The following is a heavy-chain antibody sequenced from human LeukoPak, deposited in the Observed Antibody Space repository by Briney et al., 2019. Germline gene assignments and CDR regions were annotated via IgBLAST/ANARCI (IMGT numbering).Heavy chain of an antibody. CDR1: GGSISSYY. CDR3: ARVLGGYYYDSSGYYFDY. J-gene: IGHJ4*02. D-gene: IGHD3-22*01. V-gene: IGHV4-4*07. Sequence: TSETLSLTCTVSGGSISSYYWSWIRQPAGKGLEWIGRIYTSGSTNYNPSLKSRVTMSVDTSKNQFSLKLSSVTAADTAVYYCARVLGGYYYDSSGYYFDYWGQGTLVTVSS. CDR2: IYTSGST.